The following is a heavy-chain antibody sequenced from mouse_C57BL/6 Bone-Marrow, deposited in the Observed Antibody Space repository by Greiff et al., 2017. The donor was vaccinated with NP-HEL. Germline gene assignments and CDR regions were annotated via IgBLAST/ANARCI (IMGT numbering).Heavy chain of an antibody. V-gene: IGHV14-4*01. CDR1: GFNIKDDY. CDR3: TRLMFAY. J-gene: IGHJ3*01. CDR2: IDPENGDT. Sequence: VQLQQSGAELVRPGASVKLSCTASGFNIKDDYMHWVQQRPEQGLEWIGWIDPENGDTEYASRFQGKATITADTCSNTAYLQLSSLTSEDAAVYYCTRLMFAYWGQGTLVTVSA.